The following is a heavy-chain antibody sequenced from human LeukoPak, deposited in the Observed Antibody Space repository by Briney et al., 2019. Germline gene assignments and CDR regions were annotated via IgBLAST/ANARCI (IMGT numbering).Heavy chain of an antibody. J-gene: IGHJ4*02. CDR1: GGSFSGYY. CDR2: INHSGST. Sequence: SETLSLTCTVSGGSFSGYYWSWIRQPPGKGLEWIGEINHSGSTNYNPSLKSRVTISVDTSKNQFSLKLSSVTAADTAVYYCAREGYSYYFDYWGQGTLVTVSS. V-gene: IGHV4-34*01. CDR3: AREGYSYYFDY. D-gene: IGHD2-15*01.